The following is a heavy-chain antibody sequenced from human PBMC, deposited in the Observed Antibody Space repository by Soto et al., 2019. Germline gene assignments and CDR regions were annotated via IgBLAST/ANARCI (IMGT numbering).Heavy chain of an antibody. V-gene: IGHV4-59*01. CDR3: ARDRAAAGIDY. D-gene: IGHD6-13*01. Sequence: SETLSLTCTVSGGSISSYYWSWIRQPPGKGLEWIGYIYYSGSTNYNPSLKSRVTISVDTSKNQFSLKLSSVTAADTAVYYCARDRAAAGIDYWGQGTLVTVSS. CDR2: IYYSGST. CDR1: GGSISSYY. J-gene: IGHJ4*02.